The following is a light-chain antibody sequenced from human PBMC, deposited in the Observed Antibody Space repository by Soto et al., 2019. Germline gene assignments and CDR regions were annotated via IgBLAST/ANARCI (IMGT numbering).Light chain of an antibody. CDR3: QQPSNWPLT. V-gene: IGKV3-11*01. CDR1: QSISSY. Sequence: EVVLTQSPATLSLSPGERATLSCRASQSISSYLAWYQQKPGQAPRLLIYDASNRATGIPDRFSGSGSGTDFTFTISSLAPEDSAVYYCQQPSNWPLTFGGGTTVEIK. J-gene: IGKJ4*01. CDR2: DAS.